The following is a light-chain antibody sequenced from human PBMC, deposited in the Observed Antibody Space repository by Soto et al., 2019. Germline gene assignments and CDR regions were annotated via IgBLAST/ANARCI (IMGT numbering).Light chain of an antibody. Sequence: EIVMTQSPATLSVSPGERATLSCRASQSVSSNLAWYQQKPGQAPRLLIYGASTRATGIPARFSGSGSGTEFTLTISRLQSEDFAVYYCQQYNNWPPLFGQGTMVEIK. CDR3: QQYNNWPPL. CDR1: QSVSSN. CDR2: GAS. J-gene: IGKJ1*01. V-gene: IGKV3-15*01.